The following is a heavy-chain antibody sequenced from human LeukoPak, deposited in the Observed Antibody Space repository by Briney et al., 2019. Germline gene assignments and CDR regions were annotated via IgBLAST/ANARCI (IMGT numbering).Heavy chain of an antibody. CDR1: GYTLTELS. CDR2: FDPEDGET. Sequence: ASVKVSCKVSGYTLTELSMHWVRQAPGKGLEWMGGFDPEDGETIYAQKFQGRVTMTEDTSTDTAYMELSSLRSEDTAVYYCATVSLYYYGSGSYPYFDYWGQGTLVTVSS. D-gene: IGHD3-10*01. V-gene: IGHV1-24*01. J-gene: IGHJ4*02. CDR3: ATVSLYYYGSGSYPYFDY.